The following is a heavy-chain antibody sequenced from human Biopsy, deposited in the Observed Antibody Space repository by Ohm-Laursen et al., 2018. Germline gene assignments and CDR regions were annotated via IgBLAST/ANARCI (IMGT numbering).Heavy chain of an antibody. V-gene: IGHV3-30*18. Sequence: SLRLSCSASGFGFYAMHWVRPPPGKGLERLAVTSFDGSNKFYAESVRGRFTISRDRSRDTLYLQMNRLTNEDTALYYCAKDDGQWLGGAFDIWGHGTMVIVAS. CDR1: GFGFYA. J-gene: IGHJ3*02. D-gene: IGHD6-19*01. CDR3: AKDDGQWLGGAFDI. CDR2: TSFDGSNK.